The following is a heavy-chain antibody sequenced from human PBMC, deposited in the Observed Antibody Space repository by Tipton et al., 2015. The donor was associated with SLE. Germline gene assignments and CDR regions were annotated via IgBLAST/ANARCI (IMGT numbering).Heavy chain of an antibody. CDR2: LYYGGRT. V-gene: IGHV4-39*07. CDR3: GRLPSLSRIDY. CDR1: GGSISSGGYY. J-gene: IGHJ4*02. D-gene: IGHD1-14*01. Sequence: TLSLTCTVSGGSISSGGYYWSWIRQPPGKGLEWIGSLYYGGRTFYSPSLKSRVTISLDTSKNQVSLKLNSVTAADTAVYYCGRLPSLSRIDYWGQGTLVTVSS.